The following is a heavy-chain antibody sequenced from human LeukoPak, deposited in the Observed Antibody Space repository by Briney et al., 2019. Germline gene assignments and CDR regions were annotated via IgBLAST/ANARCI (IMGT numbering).Heavy chain of an antibody. CDR1: GGTFSSYA. D-gene: IGHD6-19*01. J-gene: IGHJ4*02. CDR2: IIPIFGTA. CDR3: ARGLPSSGLVY. Sequence: SAKVSCKASGGTFSSYAISWVRRAPGQGLEWMGRIIPIFGTANYAQKFQGRVTITTDESTSTAYMELSSLRSEDTAVYYCARGLPSSGLVYWGQGTLVTVSS. V-gene: IGHV1-69*05.